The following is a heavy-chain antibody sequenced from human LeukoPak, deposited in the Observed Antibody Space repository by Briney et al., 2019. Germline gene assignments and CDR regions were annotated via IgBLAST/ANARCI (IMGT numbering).Heavy chain of an antibody. CDR1: GGSFSGYY. D-gene: IGHD3-3*01. J-gene: IGHJ4*02. V-gene: IGHV4-34*01. CDR2: INHSGST. CDR3: ARGYYDFWSGYLEPIDY. Sequence: SETLSLTCAGYGGSFSGYYWSWIRQPPGKGLEWIGEINHSGSTNYNPSLKSRVTISVDTSKNQFSLKLISVTAADTAVYYCARGYYDFWSGYLEPIDYWGQGTLVTVSS.